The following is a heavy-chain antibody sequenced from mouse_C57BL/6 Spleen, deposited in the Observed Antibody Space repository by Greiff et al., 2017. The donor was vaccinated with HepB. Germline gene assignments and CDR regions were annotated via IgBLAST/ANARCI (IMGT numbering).Heavy chain of an antibody. J-gene: IGHJ3*01. Sequence: VQLQQPGAELVKPGASVKMSCKASGYTFTSYWITWVKQRPGQGLEWIGDIYPGSGSTNYNEKFKSKATLTVDTSSSTAYMQLSSLTSEDSAVYYCARKDGYYEPFAYWGQGTLVTVSA. V-gene: IGHV1-55*01. CDR2: IYPGSGST. CDR1: GYTFTSYW. D-gene: IGHD2-3*01. CDR3: ARKDGYYEPFAY.